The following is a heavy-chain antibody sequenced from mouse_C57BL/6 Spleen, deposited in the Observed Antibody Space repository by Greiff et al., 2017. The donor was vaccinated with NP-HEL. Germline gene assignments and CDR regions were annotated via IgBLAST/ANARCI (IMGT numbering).Heavy chain of an antibody. CDR2: IYPGDGDT. CDR1: GYAFSSSW. J-gene: IGHJ1*03. D-gene: IGHD1-1*01. Sequence: VQLQQSGPELVKPGASVKISCKASGYAFSSSWMNWVKQRPGKGLEWIGRIYPGDGDTNYNGKFKGKATLTADKSSSTAYMQLSSLTSEDSAVYFCAPYYYGSRGWYFDVWGTGTTVTVSS. CDR3: APYYYGSRGWYFDV. V-gene: IGHV1-82*01.